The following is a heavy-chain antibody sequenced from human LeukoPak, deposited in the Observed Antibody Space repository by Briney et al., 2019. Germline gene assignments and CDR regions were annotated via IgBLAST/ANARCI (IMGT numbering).Heavy chain of an antibody. Sequence: GASVKVSCKASGYIFTSYGISWVRQAPGQGLEWMGWISAYNGNTNYAQKLQGRVTMTTDTSTSTAYMELRSLRSDDTAVYYCARDPGPMYSSSWYYWGQGTLVTVSS. CDR3: ARDPGPMYSSSWYY. CDR1: GYIFTSYG. CDR2: ISAYNGNT. J-gene: IGHJ4*02. D-gene: IGHD6-13*01. V-gene: IGHV1-18*01.